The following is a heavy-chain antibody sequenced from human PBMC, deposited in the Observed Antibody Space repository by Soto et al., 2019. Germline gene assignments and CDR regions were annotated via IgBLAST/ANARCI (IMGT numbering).Heavy chain of an antibody. CDR3: VNYYYESSGFPYFQH. CDR1: GGSISSSGYY. D-gene: IGHD3-22*01. CDR2: IYHSGST. V-gene: IGHV4-39*01. J-gene: IGHJ1*01. Sequence: SETLSLTCTVSGGSISSSGYYWGWIRQPPGKGPEWIGSIYHSGSTYQNPSLKSRLTISVDTSKNQFSLKLSSVTAADTAVCYCVNYYYESSGFPYFQHWGQGTLLTVSS.